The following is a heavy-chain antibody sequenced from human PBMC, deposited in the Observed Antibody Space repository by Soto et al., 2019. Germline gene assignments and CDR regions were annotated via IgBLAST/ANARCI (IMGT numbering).Heavy chain of an antibody. Sequence: GESLKISCKGSGYRFTSYWIGWVRQMPGKGLEWMGIIYPGDSDTRYSPSFQGQVTISADKSISTAYLQWSSLKASDTAMYYCASSVGATTASFDYWGQGTLVTVSS. CDR3: ASSVGATTASFDY. CDR2: IYPGDSDT. J-gene: IGHJ4*02. D-gene: IGHD1-26*01. V-gene: IGHV5-51*01. CDR1: GYRFTSYW.